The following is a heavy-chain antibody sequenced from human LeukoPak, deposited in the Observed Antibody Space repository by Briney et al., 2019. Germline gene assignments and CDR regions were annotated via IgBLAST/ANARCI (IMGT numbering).Heavy chain of an antibody. CDR3: ARLVYSSSWNWFDP. Sequence: SQTLSLTCTVSGGSISSGGYYWSWIRPHPGKGLEWIGYIYYSGSTYYNPSLKSRVTISVDTSKNQFSLKLSSVTAADTAVYYCARLVYSSSWNWFDPWGQGTLVTVSS. J-gene: IGHJ5*02. D-gene: IGHD6-13*01. V-gene: IGHV4-31*03. CDR2: IYYSGST. CDR1: GGSISSGGYY.